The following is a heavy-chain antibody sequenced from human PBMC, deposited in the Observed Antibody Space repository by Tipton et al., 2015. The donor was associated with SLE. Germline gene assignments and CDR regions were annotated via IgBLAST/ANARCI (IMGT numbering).Heavy chain of an antibody. V-gene: IGHV4-59*01. J-gene: IGHJ3*02. CDR1: GGSISSYY. Sequence: TLSLTCTVSGGSISSYYWSWIRQSPGKGLEWIGYIYYSGSTNYNPSLKSRVTISVDTSKNQFSLKLSSVTAADTAVYYCASTPDAFDIWGQGTMVTVSS. CDR3: ASTPDAFDI. CDR2: IYYSGST. D-gene: IGHD2-15*01.